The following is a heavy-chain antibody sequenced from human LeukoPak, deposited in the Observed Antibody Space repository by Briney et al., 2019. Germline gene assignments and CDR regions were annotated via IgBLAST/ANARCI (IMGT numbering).Heavy chain of an antibody. J-gene: IGHJ5*02. D-gene: IGHD2-2*01. V-gene: IGHV4-38-2*02. CDR1: GYSISSGYY. CDR2: IYQSGTT. Sequence: PSETLSLTCTVSGYSISSGYYWGWLRQPPGKGLGWIGSIYQSGTTYYNPSLKSRVTISVDTSRNQFSLKLSSVTAADTAVYYYARDRRPPYCTSTDCRYLDPWGQGTLVTVSS. CDR3: ARDRRPPYCTSTDCRYLDP.